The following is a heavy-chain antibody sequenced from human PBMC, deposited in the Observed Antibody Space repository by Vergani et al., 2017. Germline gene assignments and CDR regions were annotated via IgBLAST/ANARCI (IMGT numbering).Heavy chain of an antibody. D-gene: IGHD3-16*01. Sequence: QVQLVESGGGVVQPGRSLRLSCAASGFTFSSYAMHWVRQAPGKGLEWVAVISYDGSNKYYADSVKGRFTISRDNSKNTLYLQMNSLRAEDTAVYYCARVGVRPDVWGQGTTVTVSS. V-gene: IGHV3-30-3*01. CDR3: ARVGVRPDV. CDR2: ISYDGSNK. J-gene: IGHJ6*02. CDR1: GFTFSSYA.